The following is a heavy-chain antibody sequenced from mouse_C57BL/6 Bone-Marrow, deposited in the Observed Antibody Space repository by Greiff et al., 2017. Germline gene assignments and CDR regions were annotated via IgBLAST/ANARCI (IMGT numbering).Heavy chain of an antibody. CDR1: GYAFSSSW. D-gene: IGHD1-1*01. CDR3: ARWDGSSYNYAMDY. J-gene: IGHJ4*01. V-gene: IGHV1-82*01. Sequence: VKLQESGPELVKPGASVKISCKASGYAFSSSWMNWVKQRPGKGLEWIGRIYPGDGDTNYNGKFKGKATLTADKSSSTAYMQLSSLTSEDSAVYFCARWDGSSYNYAMDYWGQGTSVTGSS. CDR2: IYPGDGDT.